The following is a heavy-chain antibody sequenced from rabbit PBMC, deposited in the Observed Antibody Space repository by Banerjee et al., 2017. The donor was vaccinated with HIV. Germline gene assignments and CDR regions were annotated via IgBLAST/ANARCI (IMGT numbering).Heavy chain of an antibody. Sequence: ASWAKGRFTFSKTSSTTVTLQMTSLTAADTATYFCVRGASDSGYYSLWGPGTLVTVS. D-gene: IGHD1-1*01. CDR3: VRGASDSGYYSL. J-gene: IGHJ4*01. V-gene: IGHV1S40*01.